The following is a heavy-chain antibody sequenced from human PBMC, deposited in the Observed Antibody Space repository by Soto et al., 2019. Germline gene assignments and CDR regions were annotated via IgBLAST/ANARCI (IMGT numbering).Heavy chain of an antibody. CDR3: ASETPGFWRTNGPYYGMDV. Sequence: SVKVSCKPSGGTFSSYAISWVRQAPGQGLVWIGGIIPIFGTAKYAQNLHGRVTITAGEAARKAYMGLISVTCQDTAVYFSASETPGFWRTNGPYYGMDVWDQ. J-gene: IGHJ6*02. CDR1: GGTFSSYA. CDR2: IIPIFGTA. V-gene: IGHV1-69*13. D-gene: IGHD3-3*01.